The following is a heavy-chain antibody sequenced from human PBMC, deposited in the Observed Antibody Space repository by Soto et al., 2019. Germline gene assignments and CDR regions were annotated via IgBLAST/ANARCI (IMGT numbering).Heavy chain of an antibody. J-gene: IGHJ4*02. CDR2: IDWDDDK. D-gene: IGHD5-12*01. CDR1: GFSLNTSGMC. CDR3: SHRESGYEQSPFDY. Sequence: SGPTLVNPTQTPTLTCTFSGFSLNTSGMCVSWIRQPPGKALEWLALIDWDDDKRYSPSLKSRLTITKDTSKNQVVLTMTNMDPVDTATYYCSHRESGYEQSPFDYWGQGTLVTVSS. V-gene: IGHV2-5*08.